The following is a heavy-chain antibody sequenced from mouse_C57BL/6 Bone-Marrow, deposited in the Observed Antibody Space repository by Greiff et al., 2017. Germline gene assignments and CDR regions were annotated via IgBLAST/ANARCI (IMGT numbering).Heavy chain of an antibody. V-gene: IGHV1-69*01. Sequence: VQLQQPGAELVMPGASVKLSCKASGYTFTSYWMHWVKQRPGQGLEWIGELDPSDSYTNYNQKFKGKSTLTVDKSSSTAYMQLSSLTSEDAAVYYCARESNWDYLDYWGQGTTLTVSS. CDR2: LDPSDSYT. D-gene: IGHD4-1*01. J-gene: IGHJ2*01. CDR3: ARESNWDYLDY. CDR1: GYTFTSYW.